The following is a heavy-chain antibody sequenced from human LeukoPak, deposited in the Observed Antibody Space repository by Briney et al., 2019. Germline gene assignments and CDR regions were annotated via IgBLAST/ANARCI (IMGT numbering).Heavy chain of an antibody. Sequence: PSETLSLTCTVSEGSISSSGYFWSWIRQHPGKGLEWIGYIYYSGTTYYNPSLKSRVTISVNTSKNQFSLNLRSVTAADTAVYYCARVREEAAVAGYYNFDYWGQGTLVTVSS. CDR2: IYYSGTT. D-gene: IGHD6-19*01. J-gene: IGHJ4*02. CDR1: EGSISSSGYF. CDR3: ARVREEAAVAGYYNFDY. V-gene: IGHV4-31*03.